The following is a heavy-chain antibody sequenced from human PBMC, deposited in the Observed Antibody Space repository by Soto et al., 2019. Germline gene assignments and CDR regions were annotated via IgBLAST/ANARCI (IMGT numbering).Heavy chain of an antibody. V-gene: IGHV4-39*01. CDR3: ARPKTADAEYSSSFYRGNWFDP. CDR1: GGSISSSSYY. CDR2: IYYSGST. Sequence: QLQLQESGPGLVKPSETLSLTCTVSGGSISSSSYYWGWIRQPPGKGLEWIGSIYYSGSTYYNPSLKSRVTISVDTSKNQFSLKLSSVTAADTAVYYCARPKTADAEYSSSFYRGNWFDPWGQGTLVTVSS. J-gene: IGHJ5*02. D-gene: IGHD6-6*01.